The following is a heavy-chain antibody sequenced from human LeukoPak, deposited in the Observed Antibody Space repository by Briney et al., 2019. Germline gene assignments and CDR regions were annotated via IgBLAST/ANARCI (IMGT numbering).Heavy chain of an antibody. V-gene: IGHV1-2*02. J-gene: IGHJ6*03. CDR1: GYTFTGKY. CDR2: INPNSGGT. Sequence: ASVKVSCKASGYTFTGKYMHWVRQAPGQGLEWMGWINPNSGGTNYAQRFQGRVTMTRDTSISTAYMGVSRLRSDDTAVYYCAREGYSYGLHYYMDVWGKGTTVTVSS. CDR3: AREGYSYGLHYYMDV. D-gene: IGHD5-18*01.